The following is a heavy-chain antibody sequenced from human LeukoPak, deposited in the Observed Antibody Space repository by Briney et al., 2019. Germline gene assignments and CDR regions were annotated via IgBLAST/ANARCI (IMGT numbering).Heavy chain of an antibody. CDR1: GFTFSTYW. CDR3: ATDRDNSDWQKRFDS. Sequence: PGGSLRLSCAASGFTFSTYWMNWYRQAPGKGLEWVGNINQHASEINYVDSVRGRFTISRDNAKNSLHLQMNSLRAEDTAVYYCATDRDNSDWQKRFDSWGQGTLVTVSS. D-gene: IGHD2-21*02. J-gene: IGHJ4*02. V-gene: IGHV3-7*01. CDR2: INQHASEI.